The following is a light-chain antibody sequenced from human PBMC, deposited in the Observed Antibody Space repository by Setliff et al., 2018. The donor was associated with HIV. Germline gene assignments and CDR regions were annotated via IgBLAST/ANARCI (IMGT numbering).Light chain of an antibody. CDR3: QSYDSSLSGYL. V-gene: IGLV1-40*01. Sequence: QXVLTQPPXXSGAPGQRVTIYCXGNGXXXXAGYDVHWYQQLPGKVPKVLIYRNNNRPSGVPDRCSGSNSATSASLAITGLQAEDEADYYCQSYDSSLSGYLFGTVTKVTVL. J-gene: IGLJ1*01. CDR2: RNN. CDR1: GXXXXAGYD.